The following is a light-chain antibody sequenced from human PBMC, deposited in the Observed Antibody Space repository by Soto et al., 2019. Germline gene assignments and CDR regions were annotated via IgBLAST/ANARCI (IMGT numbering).Light chain of an antibody. CDR2: DAS. J-gene: IGKJ5*01. CDR1: QSVRSN. Sequence: EIVMTQSPATLSVSPGERATLSCRASQSVRSNLAWYQQKPGQAPRLLIYDASNRATGIPARFSGSGSGTDFTLTISSLEPEDFAVYYCQQRSSWPSITFGQGTRLEIK. CDR3: QQRSSWPSIT. V-gene: IGKV3-11*01.